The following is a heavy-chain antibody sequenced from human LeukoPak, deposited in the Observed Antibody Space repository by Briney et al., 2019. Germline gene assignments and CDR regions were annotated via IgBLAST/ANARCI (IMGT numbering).Heavy chain of an antibody. V-gene: IGHV6-1*01. J-gene: IGHJ6*02. D-gene: IGHD2/OR15-2a*01. Sequence: SQTLSLTCVISGDSVSSNSAAWNWLRQSPSRGLEWLGRTYYRSKWYHDYAVSVKSRTTINPGTSKNQFSLQLNSVTPEDTAVYYCARGFYYTGMDVWGQGTTVTVSS. CDR2: TYYRSKWYH. CDR1: GDSVSSNSAA. CDR3: ARGFYYTGMDV.